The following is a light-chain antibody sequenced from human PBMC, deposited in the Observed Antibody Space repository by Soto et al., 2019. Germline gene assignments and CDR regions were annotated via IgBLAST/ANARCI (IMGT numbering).Light chain of an antibody. V-gene: IGKV1-39*01. Sequence: DIQMTQAPSSLPASVGDRVSITCRASQTIGNYLNWYQQRPGKAPNLLISAASTLQSGVPSRFSGSGSGTDFSLTITSLPPEDFATYYCQQSYNTPRTFGQGTKVEI. CDR1: QTIGNY. J-gene: IGKJ1*01. CDR2: AAS. CDR3: QQSYNTPRT.